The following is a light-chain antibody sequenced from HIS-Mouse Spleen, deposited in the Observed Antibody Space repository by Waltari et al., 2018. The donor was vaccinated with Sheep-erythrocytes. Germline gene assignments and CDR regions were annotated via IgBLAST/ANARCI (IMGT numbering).Light chain of an antibody. CDR1: KLGDKY. CDR3: YSTDSSGNHSV. CDR2: QDS. V-gene: IGLV3-10*01. Sequence: SYELTQPPSVSVSPGQTASITCSGDKLGDKYACWYQQKPGQSPVLVIYQDSKRPSGIPGRFAGSSSGTMATLTISGAQVEDEADYYCYSTDSSGNHSVFGGGTKLTVL. J-gene: IGLJ2*01.